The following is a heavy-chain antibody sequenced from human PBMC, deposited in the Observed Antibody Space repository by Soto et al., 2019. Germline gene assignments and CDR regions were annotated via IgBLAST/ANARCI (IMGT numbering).Heavy chain of an antibody. V-gene: IGHV1-18*01. CDR1: GYTFTNYG. Sequence: GASVKVSCKASGYTFTNYGISWVRQAPGQGLEWMGWISAYNGNTNYAQKFQGRVTMTRDTSTSTVYMELSSLRSEDTAVYYCARVRYYDILTGPEADAFDIWGQGTMVTVSS. D-gene: IGHD3-9*01. CDR3: ARVRYYDILTGPEADAFDI. CDR2: ISAYNGNT. J-gene: IGHJ3*02.